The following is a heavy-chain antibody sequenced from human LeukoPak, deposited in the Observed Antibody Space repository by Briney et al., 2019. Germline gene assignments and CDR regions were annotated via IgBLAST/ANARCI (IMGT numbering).Heavy chain of an antibody. J-gene: IGHJ4*02. CDR1: GGSISSYY. Sequence: SETLSLTCTVSGGSISSYYWSWIRQPPGKGLEWIGSIYYSGSTNYNPSLKSRATISVATSKTQFSLKLRSVTAADPAVYYWARGYTAYDSPDYWGQGTLVTVSS. CDR3: ARGYTAYDSPDY. V-gene: IGHV4-59*01. CDR2: IYYSGST. D-gene: IGHD5-12*01.